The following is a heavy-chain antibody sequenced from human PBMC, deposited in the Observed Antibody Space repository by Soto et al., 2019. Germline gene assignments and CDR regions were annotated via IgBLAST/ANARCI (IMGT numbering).Heavy chain of an antibody. CDR1: GGSISSYY. Sequence: SETLSLTCTVSGGSISSYYWNWIRQPPGKGLEWIGFIYYSGSTNYNPSLKSRVTISVGTSKNQFSLKLSSVTAADTAVYYCARHTGGYKNYYFDYWGQGALVTVSS. V-gene: IGHV4-59*08. CDR3: ARHTGGYKNYYFDY. D-gene: IGHD5-12*01. CDR2: IYYSGST. J-gene: IGHJ4*02.